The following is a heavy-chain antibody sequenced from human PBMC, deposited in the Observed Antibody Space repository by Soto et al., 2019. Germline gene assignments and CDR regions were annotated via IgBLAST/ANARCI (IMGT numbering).Heavy chain of an antibody. D-gene: IGHD3-22*01. CDR3: ARLRGHYYDSVAYDPQWLDL. Sequence: QERLQESGPGLVKPSETLSLTCSVSGGFVRTYYWSWLRHPAGKGLEWIGRIYGGGSTKFNPSLKSRVTMSVGTYKNVFSLKLTSVTAADTATYYCARLRGHYYDSVAYDPQWLDLWGQGTLVTVSS. V-gene: IGHV4-4*07. CDR2: IYGGGST. J-gene: IGHJ5*02. CDR1: GGFVRTYY.